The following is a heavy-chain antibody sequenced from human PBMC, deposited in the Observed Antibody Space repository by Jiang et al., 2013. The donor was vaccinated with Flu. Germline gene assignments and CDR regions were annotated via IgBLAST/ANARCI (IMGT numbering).Heavy chain of an antibody. CDR1: GLSFNNYG. J-gene: IGHJ6*02. Sequence: VQLVESGGGVVQPGGSLRLSCAASGLSFNNYGIHWVRQAPGKGLEWVAFIRYDQTNIYYRDSVKGRFTIYRDDSKNTLYLEMNSLRVDDTAVYYCTKGLIPSAVFSQYYGMDVWGQGTTVTVSS. V-gene: IGHV3-30*02. CDR2: IRYDQTNI. D-gene: IGHD6-19*01. CDR3: TKGLIPSAVFSQYYGMDV.